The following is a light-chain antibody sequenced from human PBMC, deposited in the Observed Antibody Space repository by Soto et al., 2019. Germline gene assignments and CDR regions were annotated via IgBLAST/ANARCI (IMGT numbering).Light chain of an antibody. CDR3: CSYTSSSALV. J-gene: IGLJ1*01. CDR2: KVT. CDR1: SSDVGGNKY. V-gene: IGLV2-14*01. Sequence: QSALTQPASVSGSPGQSITISCTGTSSDVGGNKYVSWYQQYPGKVPKLLINKVTNRPSGVSYRFSGSKSGNTASLTISALLAEDEADYFCCSYTSSSALVFGTGTNVTVL.